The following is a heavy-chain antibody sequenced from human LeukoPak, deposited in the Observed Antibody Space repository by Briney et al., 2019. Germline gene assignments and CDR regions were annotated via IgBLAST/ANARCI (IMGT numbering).Heavy chain of an antibody. CDR3: AKAKLKPDAFDI. CDR1: GFTFSSYA. J-gene: IGHJ3*02. Sequence: TGGSLRLSCAASGFTFSSYAMSWVRQAPGKGLEWVSAISGNGGSTYYADSVKGRFTISRDNSKNTLYLQMNSLRAEDTAVYYCAKAKLKPDAFDIWGQGTMVTVSS. D-gene: IGHD1-14*01. V-gene: IGHV3-23*01. CDR2: ISGNGGST.